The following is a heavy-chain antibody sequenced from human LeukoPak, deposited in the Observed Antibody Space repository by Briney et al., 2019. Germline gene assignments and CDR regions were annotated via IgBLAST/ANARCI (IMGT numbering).Heavy chain of an antibody. CDR3: ARDRWGYYGSGSYYAVWYFDL. CDR2: IYHSGST. CDR1: GGSISSSNW. D-gene: IGHD3-10*01. Sequence: SETLSLTCAVSGGSISSSNWWSWVRQPPGKGLEWSGEIYHSGSTNYNPSLKSRVTISVDKSKNQFSLKLSSVTAADTAVYYCARDRWGYYGSGSYYAVWYFDLWGRGTLVTVSS. J-gene: IGHJ2*01. V-gene: IGHV4-4*02.